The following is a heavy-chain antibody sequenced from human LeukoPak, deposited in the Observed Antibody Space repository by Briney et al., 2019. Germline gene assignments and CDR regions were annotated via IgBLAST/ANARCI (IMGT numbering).Heavy chain of an antibody. Sequence: SETLSLTCTVSGGFISSYYWSWIRRPPGKGLEWIGYIYYSGSTNYNPSLKSRVTISVDTSKNQFSLKLSSVTAADTAVYYCAREAERTNWFDPWGQGTLVTVSS. V-gene: IGHV4-59*08. CDR1: GGFISSYY. CDR2: IYYSGST. D-gene: IGHD6-19*01. J-gene: IGHJ5*02. CDR3: AREAERTNWFDP.